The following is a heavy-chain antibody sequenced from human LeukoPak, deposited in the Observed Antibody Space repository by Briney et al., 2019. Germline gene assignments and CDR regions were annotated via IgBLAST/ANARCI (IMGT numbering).Heavy chain of an antibody. D-gene: IGHD1-26*01. J-gene: IGHJ4*02. CDR2: INHSGST. CDR3: ARRSLVGATFDY. CDR1: GFTFSDYA. Sequence: GSLRLSCAASGFTFSDYAMTWIRQPPGKGLEWIGEINHSGSTNYNPSLKSRVTISVDTSKNQFSLKLSSVTAADTAVYYCARRSLVGATFDYWGQGTLVTVSS. V-gene: IGHV4-34*01.